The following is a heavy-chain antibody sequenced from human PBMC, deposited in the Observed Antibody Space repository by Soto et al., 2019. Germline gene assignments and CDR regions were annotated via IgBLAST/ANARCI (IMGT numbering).Heavy chain of an antibody. D-gene: IGHD6-6*01. CDR3: ARDREGIAARQHYYYGMDV. V-gene: IGHV1-18*01. CDR2: ISAYNGNT. Sequence: GASVKVSCKASGYTFTSYGISWVRQAPRQGLEWMGWISAYNGNTNYAQKLQGRVTMTTDTSTSTAYMELRSLRSDDTAVYYCARDREGIAARQHYYYGMDVWGQGTTVTVSS. J-gene: IGHJ6*02. CDR1: GYTFTSYG.